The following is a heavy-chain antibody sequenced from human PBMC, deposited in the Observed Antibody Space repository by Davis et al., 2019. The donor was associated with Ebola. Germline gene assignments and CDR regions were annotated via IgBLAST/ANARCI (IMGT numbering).Heavy chain of an antibody. CDR3: ARDLIQNSGGNHGAFDI. Sequence: GESLKISCAASGFTFTKYAMNWVRQAPGKGLEWVSVIYPGSSTYYADSVKGRFTISRDNSKNTLYLQMNSLRAEDTAVYFCARDLIQNSGGNHGAFDIWGQGTMVTVSA. CDR1: GFTFTKYA. J-gene: IGHJ3*02. V-gene: IGHV3-53*01. D-gene: IGHD4-23*01. CDR2: IYPGSST.